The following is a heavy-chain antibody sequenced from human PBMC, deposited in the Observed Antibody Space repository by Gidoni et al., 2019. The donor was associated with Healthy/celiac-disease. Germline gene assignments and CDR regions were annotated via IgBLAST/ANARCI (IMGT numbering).Heavy chain of an antibody. CDR1: GGTFSSYT. CDR2: IIPILGIA. V-gene: IGHV1-69*02. J-gene: IGHJ1*01. Sequence: QVQLVQSGAEVKKPGSSVKVPCKASGGTFSSYTISWVRQAPGQGLEWMGRIIPILGIANYAQKFQGRVTITADKSTSTAYMELSSLRSEDTAVYYCARGGIAAAGTQAEYFQHWGQGTLVTVSS. CDR3: ARGGIAAAGTQAEYFQH. D-gene: IGHD6-13*01.